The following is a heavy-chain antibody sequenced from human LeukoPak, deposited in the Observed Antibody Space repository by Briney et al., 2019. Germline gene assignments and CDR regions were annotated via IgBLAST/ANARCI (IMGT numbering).Heavy chain of an antibody. J-gene: IGHJ6*03. CDR2: ISGSNGNT. CDR1: SYTFTRYG. D-gene: IGHD4-11*01. V-gene: IGHV1-18*01. Sequence: GASVKVSCKASSYTFTRYGISWVRQAPGQGLEWMGWISGSNGNTNYAQKLQGRVAMTTDTSTSTAYMELRSLRSDDTAVYYCARDYIDYSNPPGWYYYMDVWGKGTTVTVSS. CDR3: ARDYIDYSNPPGWYYYMDV.